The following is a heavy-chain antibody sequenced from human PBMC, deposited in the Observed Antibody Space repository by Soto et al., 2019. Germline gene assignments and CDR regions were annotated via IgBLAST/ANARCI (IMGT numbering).Heavy chain of an antibody. D-gene: IGHD3-22*01. Sequence: GGSLRLSCAASGFTFSSYGMHWVRQAPGKGLEWVAVISYDGSNKYYADSVKGRFTISRDNSKNTLSLQMNSLRAEDTAVYYCAKFNAYYYDSSGYQTDAFDIWGQRTMVTVSS. CDR3: AKFNAYYYDSSGYQTDAFDI. J-gene: IGHJ3*02. V-gene: IGHV3-30*18. CDR2: ISYDGSNK. CDR1: GFTFSSYG.